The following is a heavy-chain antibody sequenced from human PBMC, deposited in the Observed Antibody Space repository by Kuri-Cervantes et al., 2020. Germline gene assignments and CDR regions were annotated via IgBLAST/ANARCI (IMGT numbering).Heavy chain of an antibody. CDR3: ARASITMIGGFDY. D-gene: IGHD3-22*01. Sequence: GSLRLSCAVYGGSFSGYYWSWIRQPPGKGLEWIEYIYYSGSTNYNPSLKSRVTISVDTSKNQFSLKLSSVTAADTAVYYCARASITMIGGFDYWGQGTLVTVSS. CDR1: GGSFSGYY. J-gene: IGHJ4*02. V-gene: IGHV4-59*01. CDR2: IYYSGST.